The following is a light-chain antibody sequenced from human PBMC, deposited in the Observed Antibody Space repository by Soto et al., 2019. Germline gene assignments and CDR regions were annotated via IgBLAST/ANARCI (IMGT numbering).Light chain of an antibody. CDR2: DAS. CDR3: QQYDNWPPWT. Sequence: EIVMTQSPATLSVSPGERATLSCRASQSVSSCLAWYQQKPGQAPRLLIYDASTRATGIPARFSGSGSGTEFTLTISSLHSEDFAIYFCQQYDNWPPWTFGQGTKVKIK. CDR1: QSVSSC. V-gene: IGKV3-15*01. J-gene: IGKJ1*01.